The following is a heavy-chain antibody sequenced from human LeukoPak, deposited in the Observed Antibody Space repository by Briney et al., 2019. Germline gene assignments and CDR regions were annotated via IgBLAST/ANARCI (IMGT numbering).Heavy chain of an antibody. D-gene: IGHD3-10*01. CDR1: GYTFTSYG. J-gene: IGHJ4*02. CDR2: ISAYNGNT. CDR3: ARVEGSGSYYNEYYFDY. V-gene: IGHV1-18*01. Sequence: GASVKVSCKASGYTFTSYGISWVRQAPGQGLEWMGWISAYNGNTNYAQKLQGRVTMTTDTSTSTAYMELRSLRSDDTAVYYCARVEGSGSYYNEYYFDYWAREPWSPSPQ.